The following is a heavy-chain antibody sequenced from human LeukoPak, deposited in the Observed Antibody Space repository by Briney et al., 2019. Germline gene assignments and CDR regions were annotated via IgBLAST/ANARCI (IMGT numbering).Heavy chain of an antibody. V-gene: IGHV3-23*01. Sequence: GGSLRLSCAASGFTFSSSAMSWVRQVPGKGLEWVSGISASGGSTSYADSVRGRFTISRDNSKNTLYLQMNSLRAEDTAVYYCARDLVRGVPPSYPVSYYYYGMDVWGQGTTVTVSS. CDR1: GFTFSSSA. J-gene: IGHJ6*02. CDR3: ARDLVRGVPPSYPVSYYYYGMDV. CDR2: ISASGGST. D-gene: IGHD3-10*01.